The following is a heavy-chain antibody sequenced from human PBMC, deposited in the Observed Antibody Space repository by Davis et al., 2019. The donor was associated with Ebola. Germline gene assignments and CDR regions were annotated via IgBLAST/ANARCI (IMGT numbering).Heavy chain of an antibody. Sequence: AASVKVSCKGSGYSFSDYYIHWVPGAPGKGLEWVGLVDPKDGKTVYAEKFQDRVTITADRSTDTVYMELSSLRFEDAAVYYCTTLDILTAYVPYAMDVWGQGTTVTVS. CDR3: TTLDILTAYVPYAMDV. D-gene: IGHD3-9*01. CDR2: VDPKDGKT. J-gene: IGHJ6*02. V-gene: IGHV1-69-2*01. CDR1: GYSFSDYY.